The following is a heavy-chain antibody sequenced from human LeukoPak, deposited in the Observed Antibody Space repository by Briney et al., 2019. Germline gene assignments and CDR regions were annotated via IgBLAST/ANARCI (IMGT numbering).Heavy chain of an antibody. D-gene: IGHD3-22*01. Sequence: SETLSLTCTVSGGSISSYYWSWIRQPPGKGLEWIGYIYYSGSTNYNPSLKSRVTISVDTSKNQFSLKLSSVTAADTAVYYCARAGYYDSSGYREHLIGYWGQGTLVTVSS. CDR1: GGSISSYY. J-gene: IGHJ4*02. CDR3: ARAGYYDSSGYREHLIGY. V-gene: IGHV4-59*01. CDR2: IYYSGST.